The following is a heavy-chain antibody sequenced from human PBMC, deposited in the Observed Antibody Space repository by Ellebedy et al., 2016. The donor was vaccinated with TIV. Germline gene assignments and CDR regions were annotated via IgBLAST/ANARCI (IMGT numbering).Heavy chain of an antibody. J-gene: IGHJ4*02. Sequence: GGSLRLSCAASGFTFDSYAMSWVRQAPGKGLEWVSAIRNTGGSTNYADSVKGRFTISRDNAKNSLYLQMNSLRAEDTAVYYCARVLSSGYYLEHFDYWGQGTLVTVSS. CDR1: GFTFDSYA. V-gene: IGHV3-23*01. CDR3: ARVLSSGYYLEHFDY. D-gene: IGHD3-22*01. CDR2: IRNTGGST.